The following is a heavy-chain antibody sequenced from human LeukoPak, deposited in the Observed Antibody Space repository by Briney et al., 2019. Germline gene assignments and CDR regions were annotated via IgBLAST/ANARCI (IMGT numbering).Heavy chain of an antibody. CDR3: ARDGYYDFWSGYPSNWFDP. D-gene: IGHD3-3*01. V-gene: IGHV1-8*01. CDR2: MNPNSGNT. CDR1: GYTFTSYD. J-gene: IGHJ5*02. Sequence: ASVKVSCKASGYTFTSYDINWVRQATGQGLEWMGWMNPNSGNTGYAQKFQGRVTMTRNTSISTAYMELSSLRSEDTAVYYCARDGYYDFWSGYPSNWFDPWGQGTLVTVSS.